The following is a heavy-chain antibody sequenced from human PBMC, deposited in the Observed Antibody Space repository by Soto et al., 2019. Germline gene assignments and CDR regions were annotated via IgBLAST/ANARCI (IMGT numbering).Heavy chain of an antibody. CDR3: ASDKGYGGNANFDY. J-gene: IGHJ4*02. V-gene: IGHV1-69*12. CDR2: IIPIFGTA. CDR1: GGTFSSYA. Sequence: QVQLVQSGAEVKKPGSSVKVSCKASGGTFSSYAISWVRQAPGQGLEWMGGIIPIFGTANYAQKFQGRVTSTAEHSTSTAYMELSILRSEDTAVHDCASDKGYGGNANFDYWGQGTLVTVSS. D-gene: IGHD4-17*01.